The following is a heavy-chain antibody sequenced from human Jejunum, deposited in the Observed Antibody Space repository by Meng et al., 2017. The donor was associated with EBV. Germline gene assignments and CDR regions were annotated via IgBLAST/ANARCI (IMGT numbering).Heavy chain of an antibody. CDR2: IKSKINGGTT. CDR3: VTEPHFTH. Sequence: EVQLVESGGGLVKPGGSLRLSCAVSEFSFSNAWMSWVRQAPGKGLEWVGRIKSKINGGTTDTAAPVKGRFTTSRDDSENTLYLQMNSLKTEDSAVYYCVTEPHFTHWGQGTLVTVSS. J-gene: IGHJ4*02. D-gene: IGHD2/OR15-2a*01. CDR1: EFSFSNAW. V-gene: IGHV3-15*01.